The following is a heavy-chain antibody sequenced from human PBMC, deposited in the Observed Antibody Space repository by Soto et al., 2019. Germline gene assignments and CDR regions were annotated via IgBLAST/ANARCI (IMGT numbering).Heavy chain of an antibody. Sequence: PGGSLRLSCAASGFTFSNYAMNWVRQAPGKGLEWVSAISGSGDSTYYADSVQGRFTISRDNSKKTLYLQMNSLRAEDTAVYYCAKDQATLPQGWFDPWGQGTPVTVSS. CDR3: AKDQATLPQGWFDP. CDR2: ISGSGDST. CDR1: GFTFSNYA. D-gene: IGHD5-12*01. V-gene: IGHV3-23*01. J-gene: IGHJ5*02.